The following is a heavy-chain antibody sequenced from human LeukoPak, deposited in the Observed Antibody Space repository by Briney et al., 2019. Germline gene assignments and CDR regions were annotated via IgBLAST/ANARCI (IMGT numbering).Heavy chain of an antibody. V-gene: IGHV3-23*01. CDR3: AKKGPIGQSFDY. D-gene: IGHD3-16*01. CDR1: GFTFSSYA. Sequence: QAGGSLRLSCAASGFTFSSYAMSWVRQAPGKGLEWVSTISGSGGSTYYADSVKGRFTISRDNSKNTLYLQMNSLRAEDTAVYYCAKKGPIGQSFDYWGQGTLVTVSS. J-gene: IGHJ4*02. CDR2: ISGSGGST.